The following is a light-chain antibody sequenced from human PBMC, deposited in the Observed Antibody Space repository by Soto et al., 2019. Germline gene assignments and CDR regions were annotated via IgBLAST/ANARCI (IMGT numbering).Light chain of an antibody. J-gene: IGLJ6*01. Sequence: QSALTQPPSASGSPGQSVTISCTGTKNDIGGYDFVSWYQHHPGKAPRLIIYEVVQRPSGVPDRFSGSKSGTTAHLTVSGLQAADEAAYFCTSYAGRNTYVFGSGTKLTVL. CDR1: KNDIGGYDF. CDR3: TSYAGRNTYV. CDR2: EVV. V-gene: IGLV2-8*01.